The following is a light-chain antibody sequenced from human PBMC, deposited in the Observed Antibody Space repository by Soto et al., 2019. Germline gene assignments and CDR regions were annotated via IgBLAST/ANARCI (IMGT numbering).Light chain of an antibody. V-gene: IGKV1-27*01. J-gene: IGKJ3*01. Sequence: DTQMTQSPSSLSASVGDRVTITCRASQGIYNYLAWYQQKPGKVPKILIYAASSLVSGVPSRFSGSGSGTDFTLPISSLQPEDVATYYCQKCNSAPFTFGSGTKVDIK. CDR2: AAS. CDR1: QGIYNY. CDR3: QKCNSAPFT.